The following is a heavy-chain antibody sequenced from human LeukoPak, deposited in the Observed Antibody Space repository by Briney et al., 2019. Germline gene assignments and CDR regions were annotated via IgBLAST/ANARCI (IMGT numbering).Heavy chain of an antibody. CDR1: GYTFTGYY. CDR3: ARAYTGCSGGSCYSSEFDP. V-gene: IGHV1-2*02. CDR2: INPNSGGT. J-gene: IGHJ5*02. Sequence: ASVKVSCKASGYTFTGYYMHWVRRAPGQGLEWMGWINPNSGGTNYAQKFQGRVTMTRDTSISTAYMELSRLRSDDTAVYYCARAYTGCSGGSCYSSEFDPWGQGTLVTVSS. D-gene: IGHD2-15*01.